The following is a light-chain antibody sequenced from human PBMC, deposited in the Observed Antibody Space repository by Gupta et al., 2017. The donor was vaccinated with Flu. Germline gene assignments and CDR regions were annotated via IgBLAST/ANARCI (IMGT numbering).Light chain of an antibody. J-gene: IGKJ1*01. V-gene: IGKV1-33*01. Sequence: VGDRVTNTGQESQDISKQLNWYQQKPGKAPRLLIYDASNLETGVPSRFSGSRSGTDFSFTISSLQAEDMGTYYCQQYEGLPTFGQGTKVEVK. CDR2: DAS. CDR3: QQYEGLPT. CDR1: QDISKQ.